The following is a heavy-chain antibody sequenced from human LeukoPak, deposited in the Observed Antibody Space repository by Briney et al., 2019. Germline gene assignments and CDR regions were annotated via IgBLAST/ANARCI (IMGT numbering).Heavy chain of an antibody. D-gene: IGHD2-15*01. CDR3: ARENEEVVAETRRKTKYFDY. Sequence: GGSLRLSCAASGFTYRSYSMNWVRQAPGKGLEWVSSISSSSSYIYYADSVKGRFTISRDNAKNSLYLQMNSLRAEDTAVYYCARENEEVVAETRRKTKYFDYWGQGTLVTVSS. CDR2: ISSSSSYI. V-gene: IGHV3-21*01. J-gene: IGHJ4*02. CDR1: GFTYRSYS.